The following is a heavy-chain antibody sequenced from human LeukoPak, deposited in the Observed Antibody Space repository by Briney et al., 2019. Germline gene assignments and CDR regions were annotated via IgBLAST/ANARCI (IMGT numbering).Heavy chain of an antibody. J-gene: IGHJ4*02. D-gene: IGHD6-6*01. CDR2: IYPGDSDT. V-gene: IGHV5-51*01. CDR1: GYTFTNYW. Sequence: GEFLKISCKGSGYTFTNYWIGWVRQMPGKGLEWMGIIYPGDSDTRYSPSFQGQVTISADNSITTAYLQWGSLKASDTAMYYCARSAAARRGLYFDYWGQGTLVTISS. CDR3: ARSAAARRGLYFDY.